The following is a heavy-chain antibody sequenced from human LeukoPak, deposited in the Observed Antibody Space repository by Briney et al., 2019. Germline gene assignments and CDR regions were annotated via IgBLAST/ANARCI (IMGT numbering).Heavy chain of an antibody. CDR3: AREAYCSSTSCYTRKFVDYYYYYMGV. CDR2: IIPIFGTA. D-gene: IGHD2-2*02. V-gene: IGHV1-69*05. J-gene: IGHJ6*03. CDR1: GGTFSSYA. Sequence: SVKVSCKASGGTFSSYAISWVRQAPGQGLEWMGRIIPIFGTANYAQKFQGRVTITTDESTSTAYMELSSLRSEDTAVYYCAREAYCSSTSCYTRKFVDYYYYYMGVWGKGTTVTVSS.